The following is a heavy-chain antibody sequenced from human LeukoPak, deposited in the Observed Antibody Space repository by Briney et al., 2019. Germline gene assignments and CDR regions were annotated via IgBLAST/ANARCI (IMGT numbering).Heavy chain of an antibody. J-gene: IGHJ4*02. CDR3: AREGLDYGDLY. D-gene: IGHD4-17*01. CDR1: GGTFSSYA. Sequence: VASVKVSCKASGGTFSSYAISWVRQAPGQGLEWMGRIIPILGIANYAQKFQGRVTITADKSTSTAYMELSSLRSEDTAVYYCAREGLDYGDLYWGQGTLVTVSS. CDR2: IIPILGIA. V-gene: IGHV1-69*04.